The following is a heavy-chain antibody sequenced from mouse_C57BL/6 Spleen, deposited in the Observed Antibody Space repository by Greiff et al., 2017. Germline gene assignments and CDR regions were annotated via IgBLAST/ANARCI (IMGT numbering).Heavy chain of an antibody. D-gene: IGHD2-12*01. CDR1: GFTFSSYA. J-gene: IGHJ3*01. CDR3: ARDLLLSFAY. Sequence: EVHLVESGGGLVKPGGSLKLSCAASGFTFSSYAMSWVRQTPEKRLEWVATISDGGSYTYYPDNVKGRFTISRDNTKNNLYLQLSHLKSEDTAMYYCARDLLLSFAYWGQGTLVTVSA. CDR2: ISDGGSYT. V-gene: IGHV5-4*01.